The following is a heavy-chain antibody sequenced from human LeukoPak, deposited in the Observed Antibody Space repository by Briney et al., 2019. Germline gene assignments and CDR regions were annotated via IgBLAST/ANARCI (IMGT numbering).Heavy chain of an antibody. Sequence: ASVKVSCKASGYTFTSYDINWVRLATGQGLEWMGWMNPNSGNTGYAQKFQGRVTMTRNTSISTAYMELSSLRSEDTAVYYCARGARVVPAAIGVYWGQGTLVTVSS. CDR2: MNPNSGNT. V-gene: IGHV1-8*01. CDR1: GYTFTSYD. D-gene: IGHD2-2*01. CDR3: ARGARVVPAAIGVY. J-gene: IGHJ4*02.